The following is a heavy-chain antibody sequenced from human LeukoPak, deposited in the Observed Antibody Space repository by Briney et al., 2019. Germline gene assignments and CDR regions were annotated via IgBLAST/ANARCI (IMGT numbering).Heavy chain of an antibody. CDR1: GFAFGSYW. CDR2: ISSSGSIT. J-gene: IGHJ3*02. V-gene: IGHV3-48*01. CDR3: ARPGITAFDI. Sequence: GGSLRLSCVGSGFAFGSYWMSWARQAPGKGLEWVSHISSSGSITYYGDSVKGRITISRDNAKNSVSLYMNSLRAEDSAVYYCARPGITAFDIWGQGTMVTVSS. D-gene: IGHD3-10*01.